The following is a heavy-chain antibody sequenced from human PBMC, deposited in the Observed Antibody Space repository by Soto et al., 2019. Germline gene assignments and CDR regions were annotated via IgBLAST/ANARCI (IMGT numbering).Heavy chain of an antibody. Sequence: SQTLSLTWTVSGGSTSTYYWSWIRQPPGKGLEWIGYIYYSGSTNYNPSLKCRVPISVDTSKDQFSLKLSSLTAADTAVYYCARRYGSAYDIWGHGTMV. D-gene: IGHD4-17*01. CDR2: IYYSGST. CDR3: ARRYGSAYDI. J-gene: IGHJ3*02. V-gene: IGHV4-59*01. CDR1: GGSTSTYY.